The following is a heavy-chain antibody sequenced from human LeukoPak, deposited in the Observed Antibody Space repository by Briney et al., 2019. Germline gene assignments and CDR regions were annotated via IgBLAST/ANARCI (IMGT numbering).Heavy chain of an antibody. V-gene: IGHV1-8*01. CDR1: GYTFTSYD. CDR2: MNPNSGNT. J-gene: IGHJ4*02. Sequence: GASVKVSCKASGYTFTSYDINWVRQATGQGLEWMGWMNPNSGNTVYAQKFQGRVTMTRNTSISTAYMELSSLRSEDTAVYYCARRLWGANWRNLDYWGQGTLVTVSS. D-gene: IGHD1-26*01. CDR3: ARRLWGANWRNLDY.